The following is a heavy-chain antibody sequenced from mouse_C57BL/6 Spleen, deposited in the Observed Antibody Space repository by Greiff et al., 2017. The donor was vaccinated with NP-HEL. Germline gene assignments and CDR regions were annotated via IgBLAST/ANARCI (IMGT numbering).Heavy chain of an antibody. Sequence: VQLQQSGAELVKPGASVKISCKASGYAFSSYWMNWVKQRPGKGLEWIGQIYPGDGDTNYNGKFKGKATLTADKSSSTAYMQLSSLTSEDSAVYCCARALDSSGYPPFAYWGQGTLVTVSA. D-gene: IGHD3-2*02. J-gene: IGHJ3*01. CDR1: GYAFSSYW. CDR2: IYPGDGDT. V-gene: IGHV1-80*01. CDR3: ARALDSSGYPPFAY.